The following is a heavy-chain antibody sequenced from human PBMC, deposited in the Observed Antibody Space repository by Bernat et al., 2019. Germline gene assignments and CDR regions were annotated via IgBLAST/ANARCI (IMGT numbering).Heavy chain of an antibody. CDR2: ISSSSSTI. D-gene: IGHD4-17*01. CDR1: GFTFSSYS. J-gene: IGHJ6*02. CDR3: ARVSLYGAPASGMDV. Sequence: EVQLVESGGGLVQPGGSLRLSCAASGFTFSSYSMNWVRQAPGKGLEWVSYISSSSSTIYYADSVKGRFTISRDNAKNSLYLQMNSLRAEDTAVYYCARVSLYGAPASGMDVWGQGTTVTVSS. V-gene: IGHV3-48*01.